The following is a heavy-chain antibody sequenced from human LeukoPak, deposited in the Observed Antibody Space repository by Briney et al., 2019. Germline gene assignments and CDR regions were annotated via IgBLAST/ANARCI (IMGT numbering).Heavy chain of an antibody. CDR2: VYYNGRT. V-gene: IGHV4-31*11. J-gene: IGHJ4*02. CDR1: GGSVSSSDYY. D-gene: IGHD3-22*01. CDR3: ARGQYHYETSGHDFDY. Sequence: SQTLSLTCAVSGGSVSSSDYYWHWLRQRPGKGLEWIGYVYYNGRTFYNPSLRSRVTFSVDTSNNQFSLELTSVTAADTAVYFCARGQYHYETSGHDFDYWGQGTLVTVSS.